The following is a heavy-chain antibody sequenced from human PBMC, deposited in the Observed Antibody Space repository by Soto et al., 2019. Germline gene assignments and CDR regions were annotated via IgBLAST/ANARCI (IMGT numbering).Heavy chain of an antibody. CDR2: IYTSGST. CDR1: GGSISSYY. V-gene: IGHV4-4*07. Sequence: QVQLQESGPGLVKPSEPLSLTCTVSGGSISSYYWSWIRQPAGKGLEWIGRIYTSGSTNYNPSLKSRVTMSVDTSKNQFSLKLSSVTAADTAVYYCARVRIAARTGAYGMDVWGQGTTVTVSS. J-gene: IGHJ6*02. D-gene: IGHD6-6*01. CDR3: ARVRIAARTGAYGMDV.